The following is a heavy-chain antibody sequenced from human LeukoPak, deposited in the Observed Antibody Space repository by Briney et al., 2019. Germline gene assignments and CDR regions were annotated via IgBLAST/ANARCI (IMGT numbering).Heavy chain of an antibody. J-gene: IGHJ4*02. CDR1: GFTFSSYW. D-gene: IGHD3-3*01. Sequence: GGSLRLSCAASGFTFSSYWMSWVRQASGKGLEWVANINQDGSEKYYVDSVKGRFTISRDNAKNSLYLQMNNLRAEDTAVYYCARYTHTYYDFWSGPGYWGQGTLVTVSS. V-gene: IGHV3-7*01. CDR2: INQDGSEK. CDR3: ARYTHTYYDFWSGPGY.